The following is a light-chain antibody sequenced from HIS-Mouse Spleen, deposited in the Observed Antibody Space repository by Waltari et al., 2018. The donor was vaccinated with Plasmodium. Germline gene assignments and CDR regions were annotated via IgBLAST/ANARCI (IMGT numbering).Light chain of an antibody. Sequence: EIVMTQSPATLSVSPGERATLSCRASQSVSSNLAWYQQKPGQAPRLLIYGASTRATGIPARFSGSGSGTEFTLTISSLQSEECAVYYCQQYNNWSFTFGPGTKVDIK. J-gene: IGKJ3*01. CDR2: GAS. V-gene: IGKV3-15*01. CDR3: QQYNNWSFT. CDR1: QSVSSN.